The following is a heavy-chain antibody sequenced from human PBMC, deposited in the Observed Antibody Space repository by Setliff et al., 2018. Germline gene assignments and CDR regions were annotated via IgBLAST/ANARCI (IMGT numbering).Heavy chain of an antibody. J-gene: IGHJ4*02. CDR3: VRDSPSSLYNFWSGCSDY. D-gene: IGHD3-3*01. V-gene: IGHV3-53*05. Sequence: GGSLRLSCVASGFTFGAYTLTWVRQAPGKGLEFVSGVDQGANTYYGDSVKGRFTISRDNSQNTVYLQMNSLRTDDTAVFYCVRDSPSSLYNFWSGCSDYWGQGTLVTVSS. CDR2: VDQGANT. CDR1: GFTFGAYT.